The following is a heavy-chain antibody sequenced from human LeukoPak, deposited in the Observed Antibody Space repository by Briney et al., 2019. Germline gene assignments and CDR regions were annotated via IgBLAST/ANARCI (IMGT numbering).Heavy chain of an antibody. CDR2: ISSSGNSI. J-gene: IGHJ4*02. CDR3: ARDEYYDSSGYYGFDY. Sequence: GGSLRLSCAASGFTFSSYEMNWVRQAPGKGLEWVSYISSSGNSIYYADSVKGRFTISRDNAKNSLYLQMNSLRAEDTAVYYCARDEYYDSSGYYGFDYWGQGTLVTVSS. D-gene: IGHD3-22*01. V-gene: IGHV3-48*03. CDR1: GFTFSSYE.